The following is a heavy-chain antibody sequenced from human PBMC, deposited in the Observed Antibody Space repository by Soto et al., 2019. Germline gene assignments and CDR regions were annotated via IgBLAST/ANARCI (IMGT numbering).Heavy chain of an antibody. CDR3: ARERGVLFSISWSSDYMDV. V-gene: IGHV1-2*02. J-gene: IGHJ6*03. Sequence: AALKVSCKASGYTFTGYYMHWVRQPPGQGLEWMGWINPNSGGTNYAQKFQGSYTMTRDTSISTAYMELSRLRSDDTAVYYCARERGVLFSISWSSDYMDVSVTWTTVT. CDR1: GYTFTGYY. CDR2: INPNSGGT. D-gene: IGHD6-13*01.